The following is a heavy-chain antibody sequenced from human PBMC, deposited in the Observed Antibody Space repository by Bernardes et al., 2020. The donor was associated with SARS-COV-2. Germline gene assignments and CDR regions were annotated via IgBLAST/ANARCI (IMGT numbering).Heavy chain of an antibody. CDR1: GFSLSPSGMC. CDR2: IDWDDDK. V-gene: IGHV2-70*11. Sequence: SGPTLLKPTQTLTLTCPFSGFSLSPSGMCVSWIRQPPGKALEWLARIDWDDDKYYSTSLKTRLTISKDTSKNQVVLTMTNMDPVDTATYYCARTVVGGLRLNFDYWGQGTLVTVSS. CDR3: ARTVVGGLRLNFDY. J-gene: IGHJ4*02. D-gene: IGHD5-12*01.